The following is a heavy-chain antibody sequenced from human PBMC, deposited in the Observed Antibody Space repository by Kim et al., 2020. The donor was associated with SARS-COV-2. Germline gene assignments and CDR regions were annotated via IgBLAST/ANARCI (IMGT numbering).Heavy chain of an antibody. J-gene: IGHJ4*02. CDR1: GFTFSDYY. Sequence: GGSLRLSCAASGFTFSDYYMSWIRQAPGKGLEWVSYISSSGNTIYYADSVKGRFTISRDHAKNSLYLQMNSLRAEDTAVYYCARAYGSGSYFGVQLWSSFFAYWGQGTLVTVSS. CDR3: ARAYGSGSYFGVQLWSSFFAY. CDR2: ISSSGNTI. D-gene: IGHD3-10*01. V-gene: IGHV3-11*04.